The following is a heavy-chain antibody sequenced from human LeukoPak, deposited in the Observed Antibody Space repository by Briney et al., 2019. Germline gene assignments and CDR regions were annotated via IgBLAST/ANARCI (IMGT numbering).Heavy chain of an antibody. J-gene: IGHJ4*02. CDR1: GYXFTSYW. CDR2: IYPGDSDT. D-gene: IGHD1-26*01. CDR3: ARPTGSYWDYFDY. Sequence: GRSLKISCKGSGYXFTSYWIGWVRQMPGKGLEWMGIIYPGDSDTRYSPSFQGQVTISADKSISTAYLQWSSLKASDTAMYYCARPTGSYWDYFDYWGQGTLVTVSS. V-gene: IGHV5-51*03.